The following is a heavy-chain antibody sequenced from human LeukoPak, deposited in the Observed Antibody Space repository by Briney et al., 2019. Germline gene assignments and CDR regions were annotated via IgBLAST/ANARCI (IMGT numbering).Heavy chain of an antibody. CDR3: ARAHTPLTMVRGVIVWFDP. CDR1: GGTFSSYA. D-gene: IGHD3-10*01. Sequence: SVKVSCKPSGGTFSSYAISWVRQAPGQGLEWMGGIIPIFGTANYAQKFQGRVTITTDESTSTAYMELSSLRSEDTAVYYCARAHTPLTMVRGVIVWFDPWGQGTLVTVSS. J-gene: IGHJ5*02. CDR2: IIPIFGTA. V-gene: IGHV1-69*05.